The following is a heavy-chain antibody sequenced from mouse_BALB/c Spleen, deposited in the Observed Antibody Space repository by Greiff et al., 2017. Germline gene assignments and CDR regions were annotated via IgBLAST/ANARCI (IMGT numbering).Heavy chain of an antibody. Sequence: EVKLMESGAELVRPGALVKLSCKASGFNIKDYYMHWVKQRPEQGLEWIGWIDPENGNTIYDPKFQGKASITADTSSNTAYLQLSSLTSEDTAVYYCASYGNYGYWGQGTTLTVSS. D-gene: IGHD2-10*02. V-gene: IGHV14-1*02. J-gene: IGHJ2*01. CDR2: IDPENGNT. CDR3: ASYGNYGY. CDR1: GFNIKDYY.